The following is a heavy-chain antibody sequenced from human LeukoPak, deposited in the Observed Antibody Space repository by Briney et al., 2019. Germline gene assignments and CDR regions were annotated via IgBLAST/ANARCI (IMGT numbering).Heavy chain of an antibody. J-gene: IGHJ4*02. Sequence: GRTLRLSCAASGFTFSSYAMNWVRQAPGKGLEWVSSISSSSSYIYYADSVKGRFTISRDNAKNSLYLQMNSLRAENTAVYYCASLGRRGYSYGLGYWGQGTLVTVSS. CDR2: ISSSSSYI. CDR1: GFTFSSYA. V-gene: IGHV3-21*01. CDR3: ASLGRRGYSYGLGY. D-gene: IGHD5-18*01.